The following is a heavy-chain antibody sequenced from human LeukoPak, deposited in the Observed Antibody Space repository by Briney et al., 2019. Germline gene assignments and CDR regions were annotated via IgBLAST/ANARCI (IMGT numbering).Heavy chain of an antibody. CDR2: ISSTTSTI. D-gene: IGHD6-13*01. V-gene: IGHV3-48*01. CDR1: GFTFTSYS. Sequence: PGGSLRPSCAASGFTFTSYSINWVRQAPGKGLEWVSYISSTTSTIFYADSVKGRFTISRDNAKNPVYLQMNSLRAEDTAVYYCARDSSSRWYIGLFDYWGQGTLVTVSS. CDR3: ARDSSSRWYIGLFDY. J-gene: IGHJ4*02.